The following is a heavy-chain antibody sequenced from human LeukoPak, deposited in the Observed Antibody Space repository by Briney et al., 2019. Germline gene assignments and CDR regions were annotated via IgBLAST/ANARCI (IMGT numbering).Heavy chain of an antibody. V-gene: IGHV1-24*01. CDR3: ARVPVEMATIDY. CDR1: GYTLTELS. CDR2: FDPKDGET. D-gene: IGHD5-24*01. Sequence: ASVKVSCKVSGYTLTELSMHWVRQAPGKGLEWMGSFDPKDGETIYAQKFQGRVTMTTDTSTSTAYMELRSLRSDDTAVYYCARVPVEMATIDYWGQGTLVTVSS. J-gene: IGHJ4*02.